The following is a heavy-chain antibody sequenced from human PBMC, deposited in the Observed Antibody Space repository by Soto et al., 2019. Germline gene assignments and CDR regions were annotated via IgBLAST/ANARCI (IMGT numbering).Heavy chain of an antibody. CDR3: ASDKTYSNDYYYYMDV. CDR1: GYTFTSYY. V-gene: IGHV1-46*01. Sequence: ASVKVSCKASGYTFTSYYMHWVRQAPGQGLEWMGIISPSGGSTSYAQKFQGRVTMTRDTSTSTVYMELSSLRSEDTAVYYCASDKTYSNDYYYYMDVWGKGTTVTVSS. D-gene: IGHD4-4*01. CDR2: ISPSGGST. J-gene: IGHJ6*03.